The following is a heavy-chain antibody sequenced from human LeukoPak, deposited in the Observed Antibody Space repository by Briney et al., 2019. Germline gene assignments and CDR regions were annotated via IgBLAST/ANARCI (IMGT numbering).Heavy chain of an antibody. CDR3: ARVGRAFGGVIYGMDV. CDR1: GGTFSSYA. Sequence: ASVKLSCKASGGTFSSYAISWVRQAPGQGLEWMGGIIPIFGTAKYAQKFQGRVTITADESTSTAYMELSSLRSEDTAVYYWARVGRAFGGVIYGMDVWGKGTTVTVSS. V-gene: IGHV1-69*01. CDR2: IIPIFGTA. J-gene: IGHJ6*04. D-gene: IGHD3-16*01.